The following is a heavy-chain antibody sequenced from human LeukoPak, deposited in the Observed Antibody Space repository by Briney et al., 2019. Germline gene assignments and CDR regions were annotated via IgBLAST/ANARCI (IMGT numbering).Heavy chain of an antibody. J-gene: IGHJ4*02. CDR3: AGGLSSGWLIEY. Sequence: QPGRSLRLSCAASGFSFSSYGMYWVRQAPGRGLEWVAVIWYDENNKYYRDSVKGRFTISRDNSKNTLYLQMNSLRAEDTAVYYCAGGLSSGWLIEYWGQGTLVTVSS. CDR2: IWYDENNK. D-gene: IGHD6-19*01. V-gene: IGHV3-33*01. CDR1: GFSFSSYG.